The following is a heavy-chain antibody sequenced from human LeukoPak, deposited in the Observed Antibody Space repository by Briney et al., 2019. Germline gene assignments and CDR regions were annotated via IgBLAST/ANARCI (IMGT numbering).Heavy chain of an antibody. CDR2: IKDSGGSA. CDR1: GFTFSNSD. CDR3: AKGRLSVAGFDY. J-gene: IGHJ4*02. V-gene: IGHV3-23*01. D-gene: IGHD6-19*01. Sequence: GGSLRLSCAASGFTFSNSDMGWVRQAPEKGVEWVSAIKDSGGSAYYADSVRGGFTISRENFKNTLYLQMSSLRAEDTAVYHCAKGRLSVAGFDYWGQGMLVTVSS.